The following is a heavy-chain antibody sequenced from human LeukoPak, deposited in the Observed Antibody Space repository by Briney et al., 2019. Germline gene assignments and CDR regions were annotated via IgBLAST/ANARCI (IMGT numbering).Heavy chain of an antibody. Sequence: GGSLRLSCAASGFTFSSYEMNWVRQAPGKRLEWVSYISSSGSTIYYPDSVYGRFTISRDNAKNSLYLQMNSLRAEDTAVYYCARDHGYSDTSGYYHYFDYWGQGTLVTVSS. V-gene: IGHV3-48*03. J-gene: IGHJ4*02. CDR1: GFTFSSYE. CDR3: ARDHGYSDTSGYYHYFDY. CDR2: ISSSGSTI. D-gene: IGHD3-22*01.